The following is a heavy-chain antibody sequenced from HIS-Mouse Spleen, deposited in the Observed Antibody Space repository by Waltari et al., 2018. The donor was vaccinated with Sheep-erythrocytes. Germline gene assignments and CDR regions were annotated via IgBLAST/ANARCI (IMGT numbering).Heavy chain of an antibody. CDR3: ARGYCSSTSCYGYVQH. V-gene: IGHV1-2*02. Sequence: QVQLVQSGAEVKKPGASVKVSCKASGYTFTGYYMHWVRQAPGQGLEWMGWINPNSGGTNYAQKFQGRVTMTRDTSISTAYMELSRLRSDGTAVYYCARGYCSSTSCYGYVQHWSQGTLVTVSS. D-gene: IGHD2-2*01. CDR1: GYTFTGYY. CDR2: INPNSGGT. J-gene: IGHJ1*01.